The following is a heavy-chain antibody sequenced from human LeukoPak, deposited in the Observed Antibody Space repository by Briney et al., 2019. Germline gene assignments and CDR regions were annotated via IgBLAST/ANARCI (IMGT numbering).Heavy chain of an antibody. J-gene: IGHJ4*02. V-gene: IGHV4-34*01. CDR2: INHSGST. D-gene: IGHD6-13*01. CDR1: GGSFSGYY. CDR3: ARDLAAAGSY. Sequence: KPSETLSLTCAVYGGSFSGYYWSWIRQPPGRGLEWIGEINHSGSTNYNPSLKSRVTISVDTSKNQFSLKLSSVTAADTAVYYCARDLAAAGSYWGQGTLVTVSS.